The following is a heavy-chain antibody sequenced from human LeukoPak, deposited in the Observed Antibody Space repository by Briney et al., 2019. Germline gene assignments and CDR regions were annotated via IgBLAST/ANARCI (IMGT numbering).Heavy chain of an antibody. J-gene: IGHJ4*02. D-gene: IGHD6-19*01. V-gene: IGHV4-34*01. Sequence: SETLSLTCAVYGGSFSGYYWSWIRQPPGKGLEWIGEINHSGSTNYNPSLKSRVTISVDTSKNQFSLKLSSVTAADTAVYYCARVLSGWYRYYFDYWGQGTLVTVSS. CDR1: GGSFSGYY. CDR2: INHSGST. CDR3: ARVLSGWYRYYFDY.